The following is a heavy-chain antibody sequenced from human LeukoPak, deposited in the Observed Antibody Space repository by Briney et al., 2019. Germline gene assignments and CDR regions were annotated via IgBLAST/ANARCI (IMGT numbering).Heavy chain of an antibody. CDR3: ARVGYSSGWYIAQHFDP. CDR1: GGSFSGYY. D-gene: IGHD6-19*01. Sequence: KPSETLSLTCAVYGGSFSGYYWSWIRQPPGKGLEWIGEINHSGSTNYNPSLKSRVTISVDTSKNQFSLKLSSVTAADTAVYYCARVGYSSGWYIAQHFDPWGQGTLVTVSS. J-gene: IGHJ5*02. V-gene: IGHV4-34*01. CDR2: INHSGST.